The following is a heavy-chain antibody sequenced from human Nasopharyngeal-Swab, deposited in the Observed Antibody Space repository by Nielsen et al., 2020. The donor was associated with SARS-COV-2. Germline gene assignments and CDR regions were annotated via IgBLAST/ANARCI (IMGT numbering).Heavy chain of an antibody. Sequence: GESLKISCAASGFTFSSYSMNWVRQAPGKGLEWVSSISSSSSYIYYADSVKGRFTISRDNAKNSLYLQMNSLRAEDTAVYYCARDLYCSGGSCYYYGMDVWGQGTTVTVSS. J-gene: IGHJ6*02. CDR3: ARDLYCSGGSCYYYGMDV. D-gene: IGHD2-15*01. CDR1: GFTFSSYS. V-gene: IGHV3-21*04. CDR2: ISSSSSYI.